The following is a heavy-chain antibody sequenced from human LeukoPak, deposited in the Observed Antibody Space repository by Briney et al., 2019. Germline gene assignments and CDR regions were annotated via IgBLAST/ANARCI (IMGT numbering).Heavy chain of an antibody. Sequence: SETLSLTCTVSGGSISSSSYYWGWIRQPPGKGLGWIGSIYYSGSTYYNPSLKSRVTISVDTSKNQFSLKLSSVTAADTAVYYCATEPVLRYFDWSPGASGMDVWAKGPRSPSP. J-gene: IGHJ6*02. D-gene: IGHD3-9*01. CDR1: GGSISSSSYY. CDR3: ATEPVLRYFDWSPGASGMDV. CDR2: IYYSGST. V-gene: IGHV4-39*01.